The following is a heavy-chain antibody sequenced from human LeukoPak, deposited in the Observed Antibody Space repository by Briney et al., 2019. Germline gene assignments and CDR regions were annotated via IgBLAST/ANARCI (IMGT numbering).Heavy chain of an antibody. CDR3: ASAQHTRYSYGYSFDY. CDR1: GFTFSSYS. Sequence: GGSLRLSCAASGFTFSSYSMNWVRQAPGKGLEWVSSISSSSSYIYYADSVKGRFTISRDNAKNSLYLQMNSLRAEDTAVYYCASAQHTRYSYGYSFDYWGQGTLVTVSS. D-gene: IGHD5-18*01. V-gene: IGHV3-21*01. CDR2: ISSSSSYI. J-gene: IGHJ4*02.